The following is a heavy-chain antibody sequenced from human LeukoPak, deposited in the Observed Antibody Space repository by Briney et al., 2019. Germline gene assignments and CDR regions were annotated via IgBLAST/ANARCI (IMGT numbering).Heavy chain of an antibody. CDR3: ARTGYSSSWYYYYYYGMDV. D-gene: IGHD6-13*01. CDR2: ISWNSGSM. J-gene: IGHJ6*02. Sequence: GGSLRLSCAASGFTFDDYAMHWVRQAPGKGLEWVSGISWNSGSMDYADSVKGRFTISRDNAKNSLYLQMNSLRAEDTAVYYCARTGYSSSWYYYYYYGMDVWGHGTTVTVSS. V-gene: IGHV3-9*01. CDR1: GFTFDDYA.